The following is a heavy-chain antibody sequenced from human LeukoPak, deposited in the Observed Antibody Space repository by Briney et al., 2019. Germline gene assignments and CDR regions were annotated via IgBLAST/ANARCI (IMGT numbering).Heavy chain of an antibody. D-gene: IGHD1-26*01. Sequence: GGSLRLSCAASGFTFSSYAMSWVRQAPGKGLDWVSAISGSGGSTYYADSVKGRFTISRDNSKNTLYLQMNSLRAEDTAVYYCAKVVRWELLAYFDYWGQGTLVTVSS. CDR2: ISGSGGST. CDR3: AKVVRWELLAYFDY. J-gene: IGHJ4*02. V-gene: IGHV3-23*01. CDR1: GFTFSSYA.